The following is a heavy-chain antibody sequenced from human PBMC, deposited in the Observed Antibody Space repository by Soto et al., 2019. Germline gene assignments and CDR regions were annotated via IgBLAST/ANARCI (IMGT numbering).Heavy chain of an antibody. J-gene: IGHJ4*02. D-gene: IGHD3-10*01. CDR3: ANLPLYGSGFDC. CDR2: ISWNGAAT. Sequence: EVQLVESGGGLVRPGGSLRLSCAASGFTFDDYAIHWVRQAPGKGLEWVSGISWNGAATGYVDSVKGRFSISRDNTKNTLYLQMDSLRSEDTAVYYCANLPLYGSGFDCWGQGTLVTVSS. V-gene: IGHV3-9*01. CDR1: GFTFDDYA.